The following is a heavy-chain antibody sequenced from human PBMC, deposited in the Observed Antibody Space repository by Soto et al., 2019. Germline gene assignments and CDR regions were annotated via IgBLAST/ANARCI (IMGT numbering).Heavy chain of an antibody. D-gene: IGHD3-22*01. CDR3: ARAPASGYYDY. CDR1: GFSFSSYN. V-gene: IGHV3-64*02. CDR2: ISTNGGST. J-gene: IGHJ4*02. Sequence: GGSLRLSCAASGFSFSSYNVHWVRQAPGKGLEYVSAISTNGGSTYYADSVKGRFTISRDNSKNTLYLQMGSLRTEDMAVYYCARAPASGYYDYWGQGTLVTVS.